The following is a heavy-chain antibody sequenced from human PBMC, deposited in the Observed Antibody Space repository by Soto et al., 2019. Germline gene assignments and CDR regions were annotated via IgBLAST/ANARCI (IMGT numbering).Heavy chain of an antibody. CDR2: ISGSGGST. CDR1: GFTFSSYA. Sequence: LRLSCAASGFTFSSYAMSWVRQAPGKGLEWVSAISGSGGSTYYADSVKGRFTISRDNSKNTLYLQMKSLRAEDTAVYYCAKLPPIAAAATMGGNYFDYWGQRTLVPVCS. D-gene: IGHD6-13*01. CDR3: AKLPPIAAAATMGGNYFDY. V-gene: IGHV3-23*01. J-gene: IGHJ4*02.